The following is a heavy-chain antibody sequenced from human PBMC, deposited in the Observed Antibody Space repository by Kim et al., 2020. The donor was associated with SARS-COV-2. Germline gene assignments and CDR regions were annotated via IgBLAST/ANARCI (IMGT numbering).Heavy chain of an antibody. J-gene: IGHJ4*02. CDR2: T. V-gene: IGHV1-18*01. Sequence: TKSGQKVQGRAIMTTDTSTNTAYMELWSLRSDDTAMYYCARGAYGDVSFDYWGQGTLVTVSS. CDR3: ARGAYGDVSFDY. D-gene: IGHD4-17*01.